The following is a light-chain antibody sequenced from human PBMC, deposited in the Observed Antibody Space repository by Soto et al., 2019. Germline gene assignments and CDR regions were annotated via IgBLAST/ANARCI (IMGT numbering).Light chain of an antibody. CDR1: NIGSKS. CDR2: DDI. J-gene: IGLJ2*01. CDR3: QVWDSSSDHAV. Sequence: SYELTQPPSVSVAPGQTARITCGGNNIGSKSVHWYQQKPGQAPVLVVYDDIDRPSGIPERFSGSNSGNTATLTISRVEAGDEADYYCQVWDSSSDHAVFGGGTKVTVL. V-gene: IGLV3-21*02.